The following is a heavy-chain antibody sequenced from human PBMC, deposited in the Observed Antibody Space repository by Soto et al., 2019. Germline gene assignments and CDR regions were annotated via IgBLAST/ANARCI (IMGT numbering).Heavy chain of an antibody. Sequence: GASVKVSCKASGYTFTGYYMHWVRQAPGQGLEWMGWISPNSGGTNYAQKFQGWVTMTRDTSISTAYMELSRLRSDDTAVYYCARDGNYYDSSGYFQHWGQGTLVTVSS. D-gene: IGHD3-22*01. CDR3: ARDGNYYDSSGYFQH. CDR1: GYTFTGYY. CDR2: ISPNSGGT. J-gene: IGHJ1*01. V-gene: IGHV1-2*04.